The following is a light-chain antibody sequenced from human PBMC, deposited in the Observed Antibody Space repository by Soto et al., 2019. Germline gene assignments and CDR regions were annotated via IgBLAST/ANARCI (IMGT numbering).Light chain of an antibody. V-gene: IGKV1D-8*01. CDR1: QGINHN. Sequence: VIWMTQSPSLLSASPGDRVNISCRMSQGINHNLAWYQQRPGKAPQLLIHSASTLQSGVPSRFSGSGSRTDFTLTISRVQSEDFATYFCLQYYSFPLTFGPGTKVDI. J-gene: IGKJ3*01. CDR3: LQYYSFPLT. CDR2: SAS.